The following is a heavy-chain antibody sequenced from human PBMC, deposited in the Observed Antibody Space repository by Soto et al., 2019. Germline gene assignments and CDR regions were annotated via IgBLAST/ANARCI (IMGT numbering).Heavy chain of an antibody. J-gene: IGHJ6*01. CDR2: IYWDDAM. CDR3: GLSGPTSLGDS. Sequence: QITLKESGPTLVKPTQTLTLTCTFSGFSLSTYGEGVAWIRQPPGKALEWLALIYWDDAMRYSPSLRNRLTVAKDPSKNPVVAAMTSEDPMDTGTYCCGLSGPTSLGDSWGQGIAVTVA. CDR1: GFSLSTYGEG. D-gene: IGHD2-2*01. V-gene: IGHV2-5*02.